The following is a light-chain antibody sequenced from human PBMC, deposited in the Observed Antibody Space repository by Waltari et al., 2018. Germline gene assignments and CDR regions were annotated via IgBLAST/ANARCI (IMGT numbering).Light chain of an antibody. Sequence: SALTQPASVSGSPGQSITVPCTGTIRDDGSYYLVTWFQQYPDPAPKLIIFEVNKRPSGVSNRFSGSKSGNTASLTISGLQAGDEADYYCCSYAGSGIYVFGTGAKVTVL. V-gene: IGLV2-23*02. CDR1: IRDDGSYYL. CDR3: CSYAGSGIYV. J-gene: IGLJ1*01. CDR2: EVN.